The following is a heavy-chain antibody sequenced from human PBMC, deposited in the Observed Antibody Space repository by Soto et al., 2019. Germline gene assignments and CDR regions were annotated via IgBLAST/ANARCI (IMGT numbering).Heavy chain of an antibody. CDR2: IYYSGYT. CDR1: GGSITSGGFF. V-gene: IGHV4-31*03. Sequence: TLSLTCSVSGGSITSGGFFWSWVRQDPGEGLELIAYIYYSGYTYYHPSLKSRLSISMDTSKNQFSLKLSSVTAADTAVYYCARGSSPHYGMDVWGQGTTVTVSS. D-gene: IGHD6-6*01. CDR3: ARGSSPHYGMDV. J-gene: IGHJ6*02.